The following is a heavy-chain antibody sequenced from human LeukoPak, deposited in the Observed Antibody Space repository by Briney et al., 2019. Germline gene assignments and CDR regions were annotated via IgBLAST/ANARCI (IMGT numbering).Heavy chain of an antibody. CDR2: INHSGST. V-gene: IGHV4-34*01. CDR1: GGSFSGYY. CDR3: ARYYCSGGSCYPNRRYYYYGMDV. J-gene: IGHJ6*04. Sequence: PSETLSLTCAVYGGSFSGYYWSWIRQPPGKGLEWIGEINHSGSTNYNPSLKSRVTISVDTSKNQFSLKLSSVTAADTAVYYCARYYCSGGSCYPNRRYYYYGMDVWGKGTTVTASS. D-gene: IGHD2-15*01.